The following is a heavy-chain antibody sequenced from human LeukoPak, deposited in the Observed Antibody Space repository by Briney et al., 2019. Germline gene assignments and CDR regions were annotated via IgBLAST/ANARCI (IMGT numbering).Heavy chain of an antibody. CDR2: IIPIFGTA. D-gene: IGHD6-13*01. Sequence: SVKVSCTASGGTFSSYAISWVRQAPGQGLEWMGGIIPIFGTANYAQKFQGRVTITADESTSTAYMELSSLRSEDTAVYYCARSQQQLAHWYFDLWGRGTLVTVSS. J-gene: IGHJ2*01. CDR1: GGTFSSYA. V-gene: IGHV1-69*01. CDR3: ARSQQQLAHWYFDL.